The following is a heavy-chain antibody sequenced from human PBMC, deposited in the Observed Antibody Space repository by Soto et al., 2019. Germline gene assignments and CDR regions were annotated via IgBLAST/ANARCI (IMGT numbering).Heavy chain of an antibody. V-gene: IGHV1-46*01. CDR3: ARGGHVVVVTAALDY. D-gene: IGHD2-21*02. CDR2: VNPSGGHT. J-gene: IGHJ4*02. Sequence: QVQLMQSGAEVKKPGASVKVSCKASGDTFTDYYIHWVRQAPGQGLEWMGKVNPSGGHTTYAQHFKGRVTMTRNTSTSTLYMELTSLTSDDTAVYYCARGGHVVVVTAALDYWGQGTLVTVSS. CDR1: GDTFTDYY.